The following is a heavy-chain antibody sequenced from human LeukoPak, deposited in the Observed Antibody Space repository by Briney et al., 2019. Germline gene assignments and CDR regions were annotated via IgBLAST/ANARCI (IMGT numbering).Heavy chain of an antibody. J-gene: IGHJ6*02. D-gene: IGHD5-18*01. V-gene: IGHV3-23*01. CDR3: ASNGYSYAKAGYYYGMDV. Sequence: GGSLRLSCAASGFRFSRYWMSWVRQAPGKGLEWVSAISGSGGSTYYADSVKGRFTISRDNSKNTLYLQMNSLRAEDTAVYYCASNGYSYAKAGYYYGMDVWGQGTTVTVSS. CDR2: ISGSGGST. CDR1: GFRFSRYW.